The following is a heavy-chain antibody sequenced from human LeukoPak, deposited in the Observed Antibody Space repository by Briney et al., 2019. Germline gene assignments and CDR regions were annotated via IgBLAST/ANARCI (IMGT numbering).Heavy chain of an antibody. CDR1: GYTFTGYD. J-gene: IGHJ4*02. CDR3: ARGRLNGNVDF. CDR2: MHPNSGDT. Sequence: ASVKVSCKTSGYTFTGYDINWVRQAAGQGFEWMGWMHPNSGDTGYAHNLQGRVTITRDSSTATVFMELSSLRSEDTAMYYCARGRLNGNVDFWGQGTLVTVSS. V-gene: IGHV1-8*01. D-gene: IGHD1-20*01.